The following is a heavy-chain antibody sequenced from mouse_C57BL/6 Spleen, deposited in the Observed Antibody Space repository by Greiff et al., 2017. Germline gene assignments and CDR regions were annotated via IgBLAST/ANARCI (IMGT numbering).Heavy chain of an antibody. J-gene: IGHJ1*03. D-gene: IGHD1-1*01. CDR1: GFTFSNYW. Sequence: EVKVEESGGGLVQPGGSMKLSCVASGFTFSNYWMNWVRQSPEKGLEWVAQIRLKSDNYATHYAESVKGRFTISRDDSKSSVYLQMNNLRAEDTGIYYCTVYYGRYWYFDVWGTGTTVTVSS. V-gene: IGHV6-3*01. CDR3: TVYYGRYWYFDV. CDR2: IRLKSDNYAT.